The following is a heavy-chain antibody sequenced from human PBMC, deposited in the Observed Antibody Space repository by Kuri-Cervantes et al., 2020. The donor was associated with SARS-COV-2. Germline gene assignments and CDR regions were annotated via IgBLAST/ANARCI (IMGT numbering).Heavy chain of an antibody. CDR1: GGSFSGYY. D-gene: IGHD1-26*01. CDR2: IYYSGST. CDR3: ARDGRPPYYYYYMDV. J-gene: IGHJ6*03. V-gene: IGHV4-59*01. Sequence: SETLSLTCAVYGGSFSGYYWSWIRQPPGKGLEWIGYIYYSGSTYYNPSLKSRVTISVDTSKNQFSLKLSSVTAADTAVYYCARDGRPPYYYYYMDVWGKGTTVTVSS.